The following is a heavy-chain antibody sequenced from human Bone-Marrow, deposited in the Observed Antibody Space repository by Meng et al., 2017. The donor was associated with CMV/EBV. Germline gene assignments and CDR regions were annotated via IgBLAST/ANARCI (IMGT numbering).Heavy chain of an antibody. CDR1: GFPFNAYT. CDR3: ARDAATVGTHPPDY. V-gene: IGHV3-30*04. Sequence: GESLKISCAASGFPFNAYTFHWVRQAPGKGLEWVTVISYDEVDKYYADSVKGRFTISRDNSKNTLYLQMNNLTAEDTALYYCARDAATVGTHPPDYWGQGPLVPVYS. J-gene: IGHJ4*02. D-gene: IGHD4-23*01. CDR2: ISYDEVDK.